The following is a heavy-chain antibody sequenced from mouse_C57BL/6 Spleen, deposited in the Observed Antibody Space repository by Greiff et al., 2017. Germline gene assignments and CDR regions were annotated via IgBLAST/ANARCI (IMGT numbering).Heavy chain of an antibody. Sequence: QVQLKQPGAELVKPGASVKLSCKASGYTFTSYWMHWVKQRPGQGLEWIGMIHPNSGSTNYNEKFKSKATLTVDKSTSTAYMQLSSLTSEDSAVDYCARSGYWGYAMDYWGQGTSVTVSS. J-gene: IGHJ4*01. CDR3: ARSGYWGYAMDY. V-gene: IGHV1-64*01. CDR1: GYTFTSYW. D-gene: IGHD3-2*02. CDR2: IHPNSGST.